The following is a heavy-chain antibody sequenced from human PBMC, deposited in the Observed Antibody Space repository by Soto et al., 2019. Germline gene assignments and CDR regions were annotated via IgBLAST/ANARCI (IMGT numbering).Heavy chain of an antibody. V-gene: IGHV3-30*18. CDR1: GFTFNNYG. J-gene: IGHJ4*02. D-gene: IGHD3-22*01. CDR2: IAFDGRNK. CDR3: AKLGADDSSGYSPVDY. Sequence: QVQLVEAGGGVVQPGGSLRLSCAASGFTFNNYGLHWVRQAPGKGLDWVAVIAFDGRNKYYADSVTGRFTISRDNFQNTLYLQMNSLKAEDTAVYYCAKLGADDSSGYSPVDYWGQGTLVTV.